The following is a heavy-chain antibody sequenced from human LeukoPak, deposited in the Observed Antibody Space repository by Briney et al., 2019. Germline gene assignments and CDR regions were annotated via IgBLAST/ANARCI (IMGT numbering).Heavy chain of an antibody. Sequence: SETLSLTCTVSGGSIRSYYWSWIRQPPGKGLEWIGYIYYSGSTNYNPSLKSRVTISVDTSKNQFSLKLSSVTAADTAVYYCARLSDYYGSGSYPGYYGMDVWGQGTTVTVSS. CDR3: ARLSDYYGSGSYPGYYGMDV. J-gene: IGHJ6*02. D-gene: IGHD3-10*01. CDR1: GGSIRSYY. V-gene: IGHV4-59*08. CDR2: IYYSGST.